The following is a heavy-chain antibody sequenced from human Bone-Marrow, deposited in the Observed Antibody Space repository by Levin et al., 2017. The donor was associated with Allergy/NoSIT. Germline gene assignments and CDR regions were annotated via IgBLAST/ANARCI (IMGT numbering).Heavy chain of an antibody. V-gene: IGHV1-2*02. Sequence: ASVKVSCKASGYTFTGYYMHWVRQAPGQGLEWMGWINPNSGGTNYAQKFQGRVTMTRDTSISTAYMELSRLRSDDTAVYYCARVLPKRNTGYSSGCPLDYWGQGTLVTVSS. CDR1: GYTFTGYY. CDR2: INPNSGGT. J-gene: IGHJ4*02. CDR3: ARVLPKRNTGYSSGCPLDY. D-gene: IGHD6-19*01.